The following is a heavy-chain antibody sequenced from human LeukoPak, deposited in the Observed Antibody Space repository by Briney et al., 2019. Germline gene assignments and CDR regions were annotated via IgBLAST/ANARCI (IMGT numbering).Heavy chain of an antibody. Sequence: SGGSLRLSCAASGFTFSSYWMSWVRQAPGKGLEWVANIKQDGSEKYYVDSVKGRFTISRDNAKNSLYLQMNSLRAEDTAVYYCARYKGSGSYYTFYYYYYYMDVWGKGTTVTISS. CDR2: IKQDGSEK. CDR1: GFTFSSYW. J-gene: IGHJ6*03. D-gene: IGHD3-10*01. V-gene: IGHV3-7*01. CDR3: ARYKGSGSYYTFYYYYYYMDV.